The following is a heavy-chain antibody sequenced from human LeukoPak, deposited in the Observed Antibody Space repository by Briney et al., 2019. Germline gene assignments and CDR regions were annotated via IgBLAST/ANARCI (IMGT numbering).Heavy chain of an antibody. CDR1: GYTFTGYY. Sequence: ASVKVSCKASGYTFTGYYMHWVRQAPGQGLEWMGWINPNSGGTNYAQKFQGRVTMTRDTSISTAYMELSRLRSDDTAVYYCARAYYGSGSSRDDYWGQGTLVTASS. CDR2: INPNSGGT. CDR3: ARAYYGSGSSRDDY. J-gene: IGHJ4*02. D-gene: IGHD3-10*01. V-gene: IGHV1-2*02.